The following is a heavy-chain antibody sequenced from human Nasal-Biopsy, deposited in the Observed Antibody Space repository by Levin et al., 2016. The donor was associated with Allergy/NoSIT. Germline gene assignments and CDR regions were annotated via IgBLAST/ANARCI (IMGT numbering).Heavy chain of an antibody. V-gene: IGHV3-7*01. CDR1: GFTFGKHS. D-gene: IGHD4-11*01. CDR2: IKEDGSER. Sequence: GESLKISCAASGFTFGKHSMTWVRQAPGKGLEWVANIKEDGSERNYVDSVKGRFTISRDNAKNSLFLQMNSLRDEDTAVYYCARDRRWREYTVTTGYYYNYYMDVWGKGTTVTVSS. J-gene: IGHJ6*03. CDR3: ARDRRWREYTVTTGYYYNYYMDV.